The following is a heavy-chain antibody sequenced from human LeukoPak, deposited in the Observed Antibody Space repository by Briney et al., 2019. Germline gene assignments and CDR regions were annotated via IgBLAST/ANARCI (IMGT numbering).Heavy chain of an antibody. Sequence: ASVKVSCKASGYTFTSYFMHWVRQAPGQGLEWMGIINPSGGSTSYAQKFQGRVTMTRDTSTSTVYMELSSLRSEDTAVYYCARDPSTTRYYYGSGSYYFDPWGQGTLVTVSS. D-gene: IGHD3-10*01. CDR2: INPSGGST. CDR3: ARDPSTTRYYYGSGSYYFDP. V-gene: IGHV1-46*01. J-gene: IGHJ5*02. CDR1: GYTFTSYF.